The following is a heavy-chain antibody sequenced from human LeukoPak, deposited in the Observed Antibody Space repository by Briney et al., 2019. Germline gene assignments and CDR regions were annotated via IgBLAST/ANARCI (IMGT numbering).Heavy chain of an antibody. D-gene: IGHD1-26*01. Sequence: ASVKVSCKASGYTFTSYGISWVRQAPGQGLEWMGRISAYNGNTNYAQKLQGRVTMTTDTSTSTAYMELRSLRSEDTAVYYCARRDRGSYPYWFDYWGQGTLVTVSS. CDR2: ISAYNGNT. CDR3: ARRDRGSYPYWFDY. CDR1: GYTFTSYG. J-gene: IGHJ4*02. V-gene: IGHV1-18*01.